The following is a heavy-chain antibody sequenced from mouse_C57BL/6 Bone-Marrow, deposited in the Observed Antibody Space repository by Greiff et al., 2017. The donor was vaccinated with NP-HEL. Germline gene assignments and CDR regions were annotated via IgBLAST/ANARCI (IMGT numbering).Heavy chain of an antibody. Sequence: VKLMESGPGLVAPSQSLSITCTVSGFSLTSYGVHWVRQPPGKGLEWLVVIWSDGSTTYNSALKSRLSISKDNSKSQVFLKMNSLQTDDTAMYYCARHEGFYDPAWFAYWGQGTLVTVSA. D-gene: IGHD2-12*01. J-gene: IGHJ3*01. CDR1: GFSLTSYG. CDR3: ARHEGFYDPAWFAY. CDR2: IWSDGST. V-gene: IGHV2-6-1*01.